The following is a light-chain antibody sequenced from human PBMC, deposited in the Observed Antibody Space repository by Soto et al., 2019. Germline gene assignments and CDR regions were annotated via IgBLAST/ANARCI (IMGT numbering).Light chain of an antibody. CDR2: DAS. CDR3: QQYNNWPPLT. Sequence: EIVMTQSPATLSVSPGERATLSCRASQSVGSNLAWYQQKPGQAPRLLIYDASTRATGIPARFSGSGSGTEFTLTFSSLQSEDFAVYHCQQYNNWPPLTFGGGTKVEIK. J-gene: IGKJ4*01. V-gene: IGKV3-15*01. CDR1: QSVGSN.